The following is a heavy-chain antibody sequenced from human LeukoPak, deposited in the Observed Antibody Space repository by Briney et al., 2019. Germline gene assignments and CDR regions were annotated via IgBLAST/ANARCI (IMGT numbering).Heavy chain of an antibody. V-gene: IGHV3-7*01. CDR1: GFTFSSYW. D-gene: IGHD3-10*01. Sequence: GGSLRLSCAASGFTFSSYWMSWVRQSPGKGREWVANIKPDGSENYFMDSVKGRFTISTDNAKNALYLEMNSLRAEDTAEYFCARERMYSGSGSTYPYYDYWGQGTLVTVSS. J-gene: IGHJ4*02. CDR2: IKPDGSEN. CDR3: ARERMYSGSGSTYPYYDY.